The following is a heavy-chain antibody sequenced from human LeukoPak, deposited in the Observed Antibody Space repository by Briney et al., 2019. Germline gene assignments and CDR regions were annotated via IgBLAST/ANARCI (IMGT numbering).Heavy chain of an antibody. Sequence: ASVKVSCKASGYTFTSYDINWVRQATGQGLEWMGWMNPNSGNTGYAQEFQGRVTMTRNTSISTAYMELSSLRSEDTAVYYCARGLRYYDFWSGYYSGGYYYYMDVWGKGTTVTVSS. CDR2: MNPNSGNT. V-gene: IGHV1-8*01. CDR3: ARGLRYYDFWSGYYSGGYYYYMDV. D-gene: IGHD3-3*01. CDR1: GYTFTSYD. J-gene: IGHJ6*03.